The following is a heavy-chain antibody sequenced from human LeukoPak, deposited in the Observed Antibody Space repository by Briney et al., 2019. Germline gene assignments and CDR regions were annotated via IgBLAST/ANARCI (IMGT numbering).Heavy chain of an antibody. CDR1: RYSFTGYY. J-gene: IGHJ6*03. Sequence: ASVKVSCKASRYSFTGYYMHWVRLAPGQGLEWMGWINVDSGGTKYAEKFQGRVTMTRDTSIRTAYMELSRLRSDDTAVYYCARDEGYYNYMDVWGKGTTVSVSS. CDR2: INVDSGGT. V-gene: IGHV1-2*02. CDR3: ARDEGYYNYMDV.